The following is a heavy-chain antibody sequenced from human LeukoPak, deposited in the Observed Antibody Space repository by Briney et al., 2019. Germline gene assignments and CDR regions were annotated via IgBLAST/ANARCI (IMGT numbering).Heavy chain of an antibody. CDR3: ARDFREQQLPAYYYGMDV. CDR2: ISSRGTSK. CDR1: GFTFSDYY. J-gene: IGHJ6*02. Sequence: PGGSLRLSCAASGFTFSDYYMSWIRQAPGKGLEWVSYISSRGTSKYYADSVKGRFSISRDNAKNSMYLQMNSLRAEDTAVYYCARDFREQQLPAYYYGMDVWGQGTTVTVSS. D-gene: IGHD6-13*01. V-gene: IGHV3-11*04.